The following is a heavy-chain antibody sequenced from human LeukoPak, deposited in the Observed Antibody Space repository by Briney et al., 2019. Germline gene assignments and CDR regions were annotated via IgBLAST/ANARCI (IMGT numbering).Heavy chain of an antibody. D-gene: IGHD4-17*01. J-gene: IGHJ3*02. CDR2: IYSSGRT. Sequence: SETLSLTCTVSGGSISSYSWSWIRQPPGKGLEWIGYIYSSGRTNHNPSLKSRVTISVSTSRNQFSLKLSSVTAADTAVYYCARHLDYGDHQGAFDIWGQGTMVTVSP. V-gene: IGHV4-59*08. CDR3: ARHLDYGDHQGAFDI. CDR1: GGSISSYS.